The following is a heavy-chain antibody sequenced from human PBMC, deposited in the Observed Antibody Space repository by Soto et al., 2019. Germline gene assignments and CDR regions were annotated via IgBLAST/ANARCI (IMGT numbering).Heavy chain of an antibody. Sequence: QVQLVQSGPEVKKPGASVKVSCKTSGYTFTNYGISWVRQAPGQGLEWMGWTNTYNGNTKYAQDLKGRVTMTADTTTNTAYIDLRSLRSDDTAVFFCARGMTPDYFVFWGQGTLITVSS. CDR1: GYTFTNYG. V-gene: IGHV1-18*04. J-gene: IGHJ4*01. CDR3: ARGMTPDYFVF. CDR2: TNTYNGNT.